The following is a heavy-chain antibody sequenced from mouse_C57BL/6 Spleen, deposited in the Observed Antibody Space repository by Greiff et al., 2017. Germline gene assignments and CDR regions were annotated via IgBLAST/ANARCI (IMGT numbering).Heavy chain of an antibody. CDR3: ATTVVATYPYWYFDV. Sequence: VQLQQSDAELVKPGASVKISCKVSGYTFTDHTIHWMKQRPEQGLEWIGYIYPRDGSTKYNEKFKGKATLTADKSSSTAYMQLNSLTSEDSAVYFCATTVVATYPYWYFDVWGTGTTVTVSS. CDR1: GYTFTDHT. D-gene: IGHD1-1*01. V-gene: IGHV1-78*01. CDR2: IYPRDGST. J-gene: IGHJ1*03.